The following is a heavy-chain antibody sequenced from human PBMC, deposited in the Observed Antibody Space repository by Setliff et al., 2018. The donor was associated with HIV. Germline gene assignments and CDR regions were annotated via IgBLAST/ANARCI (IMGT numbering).Heavy chain of an antibody. CDR1: GFTFSSYA. V-gene: IGHV3-23*03. J-gene: IGHJ3*02. Sequence: PGGSLRLSCAASGFTFSSYAMTWVRQAPGKGLEWVSGINGDDSNTYYAESVKGRFTISRDNSKNTLYLQMNSLRAEDTAVYYCAKHFLLWSNAFHIWGQGTMVTVSS. CDR2: INGDDSNT. D-gene: IGHD2-21*01. CDR3: AKHFLLWSNAFHI.